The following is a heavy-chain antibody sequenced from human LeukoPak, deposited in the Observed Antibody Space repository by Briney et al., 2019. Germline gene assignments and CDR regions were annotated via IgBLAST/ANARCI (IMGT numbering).Heavy chain of an antibody. D-gene: IGHD3-3*01. CDR1: GFTFSSYS. V-gene: IGHV3-21*03. CDR2: ISSSSNYI. CDR3: ARYYDFWGASYGNYYMDV. Sequence: PGGSLRLSCAASGFTFSSYSMNWVRQAPGKGLEWVSYISSSSNYIYSADSVKGRFTISRDHAKNSLSLQMNSLRAEDTAVYYCARYYDFWGASYGNYYMDVWGKGTTVTVSS. J-gene: IGHJ6*03.